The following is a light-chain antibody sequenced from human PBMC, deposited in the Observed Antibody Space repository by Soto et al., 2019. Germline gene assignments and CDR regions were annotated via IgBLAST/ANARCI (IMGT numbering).Light chain of an antibody. CDR3: QQYNSWPRM. J-gene: IGKJ1*01. Sequence: EIVMTQSPATLSVSPGERATLSCRASQSVTSNLAWYQQKLGQAPRLLIYGASTRATGIPARFSGSGSGTEFTLTISSLQSEDFAVYYCQQYNSWPRMFGQGTKVDIK. V-gene: IGKV3-15*01. CDR2: GAS. CDR1: QSVTSN.